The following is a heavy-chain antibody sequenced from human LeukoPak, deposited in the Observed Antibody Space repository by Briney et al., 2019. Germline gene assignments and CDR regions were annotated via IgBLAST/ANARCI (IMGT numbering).Heavy chain of an antibody. D-gene: IGHD3-10*01. CDR2: INPNSGGT. CDR3: ASCGSGSYQYYFDY. Sequence: ASVKVSFKASGYTFTGYYMHWVRQAPGQGLEWMGWINPNSGGTNYAQKFQGRVTMTRDTSISTAYMELSRLRSDDTAVYYCASCGSGSYQYYFDYWGQGTLVTVSS. CDR1: GYTFTGYY. J-gene: IGHJ4*02. V-gene: IGHV1-2*02.